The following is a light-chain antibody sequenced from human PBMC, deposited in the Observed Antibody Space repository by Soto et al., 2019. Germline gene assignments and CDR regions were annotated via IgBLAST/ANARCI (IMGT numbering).Light chain of an antibody. CDR1: QSISSRY. Sequence: LTQSPGTLSLSPGQRATLSCRASQSISSRYLAWYQQRPGQAPRLLIYGASNMATGIPDRFSGSGSGTDFTLTISRLEPEDFAVYYCQQYGSSPPLTFGGGTKVEIK. CDR3: QQYGSSPPLT. J-gene: IGKJ4*01. CDR2: GAS. V-gene: IGKV3-20*01.